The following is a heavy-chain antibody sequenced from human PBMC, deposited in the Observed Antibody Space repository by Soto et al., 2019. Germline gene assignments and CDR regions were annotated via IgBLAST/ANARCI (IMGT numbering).Heavy chain of an antibody. J-gene: IGHJ4*02. CDR1: GGTISSYY. CDR3: ARVHLGCSGGSCCAYYFDY. Sequence: PSETLSLTWTVSGGTISSYYWSWIRQPTGKGLEWIGYIYYSGSTNYNPSLKSRVTISVDTSKNQFSLKLSSVTAADTAVYYCARVHLGCSGGSCCAYYFDYWGQGTLVTVSS. D-gene: IGHD2-15*01. CDR2: IYYSGST. V-gene: IGHV4-59*01.